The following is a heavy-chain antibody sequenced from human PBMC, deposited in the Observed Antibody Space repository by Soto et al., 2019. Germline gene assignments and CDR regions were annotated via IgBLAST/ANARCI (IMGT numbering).Heavy chain of an antibody. CDR1: GFTFSSYG. CDR2: IWYDGSNK. CDR3: ARDHYYDSSGYFPPVGAFDI. J-gene: IGHJ3*02. V-gene: IGHV3-33*01. D-gene: IGHD3-22*01. Sequence: GGSLRLSCAASGFTFSSYGMHWVRQAPGKGLEWVAVIWYDGSNKYYADSVKGRFTISRDNSKNTLFLQMNSLRAEDTAVYYCARDHYYDSSGYFPPVGAFDIWGQGTMVTVSS.